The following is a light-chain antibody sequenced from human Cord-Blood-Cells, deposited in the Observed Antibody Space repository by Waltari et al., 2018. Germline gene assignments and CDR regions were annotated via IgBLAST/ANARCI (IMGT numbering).Light chain of an antibody. Sequence: DIQMTQSPSSLSASVGARVTITCRASQSLSSYLNWYQQKPGKAPKLLIYASSSLQSGVPSRFSGSGSGTDFTLTISNLQPEDFATYYCQQSYSTPPTFGGGTKVEIK. CDR1: QSLSSY. J-gene: IGKJ4*01. CDR3: QQSYSTPPT. V-gene: IGKV1-39*01. CDR2: ASS.